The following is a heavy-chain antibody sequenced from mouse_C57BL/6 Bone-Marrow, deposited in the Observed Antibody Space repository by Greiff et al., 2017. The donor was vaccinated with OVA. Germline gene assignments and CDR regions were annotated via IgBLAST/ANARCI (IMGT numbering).Heavy chain of an antibody. J-gene: IGHJ3*01. V-gene: IGHV1-7*01. CDR1: GYTFTSYW. CDR3: ASSPAY. CDR2: IYPSSGYT. Sequence: QVQLQQSGAELAKPGASVKLSCKASGYTFTSYWMHWVKQRPGQGLEWIGYIYPSSGYTKYNQKFKDKATLTADTSSSTAYMQLSSLTYDDSAVYCCASSPAYWGQGTLVTVSA.